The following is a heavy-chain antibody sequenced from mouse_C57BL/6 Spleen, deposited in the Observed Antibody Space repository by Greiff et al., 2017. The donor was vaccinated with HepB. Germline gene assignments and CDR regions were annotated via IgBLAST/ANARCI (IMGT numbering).Heavy chain of an antibody. CDR3: ARSGFTTVVPQGYFDV. V-gene: IGHV1-80*01. CDR1: GYAFSSYW. D-gene: IGHD1-1*01. Sequence: QVQLQQSGAELVKPGASVKISCKASGYAFSSYWMNWVKQRPGKGLEWIGQIYPGDGDTNYNGKFKGKATLTADKSSSTAYMQLSSLTSEDSAVYFCARSGFTTVVPQGYFDVWGTGTTVTVSS. CDR2: IYPGDGDT. J-gene: IGHJ1*03.